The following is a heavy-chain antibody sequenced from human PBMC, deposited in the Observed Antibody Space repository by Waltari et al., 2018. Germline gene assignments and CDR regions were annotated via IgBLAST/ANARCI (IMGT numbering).Heavy chain of an antibody. D-gene: IGHD2-15*01. CDR3: EKDCNPATCYSEFFQH. CDR2: IGIDERRT. V-gene: IGHV3-64D*08. CDR1: GFTFSSYA. J-gene: IGHJ1*01. Sequence: EVQLVESGGGLVQPGESLRVSCSASGFTFSSYAMQWVRQAPGKGLEWISAIGIDERRTFYAAPVKGRFTISRDNSKNTVYLQMSSLTAEDTGIYYCEKDCNPATCYSEFFQHWGQGTLVTVSS.